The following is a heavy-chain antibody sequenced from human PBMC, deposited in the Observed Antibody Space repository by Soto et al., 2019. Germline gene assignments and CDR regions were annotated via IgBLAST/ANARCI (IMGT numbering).Heavy chain of an antibody. J-gene: IGHJ5*02. D-gene: IGHD3-3*01. CDR3: AKDLDDFWSGKTYNWFDP. CDR1: GFTFSSYG. V-gene: IGHV3-30*18. CDR2: ISYDGSNK. Sequence: QVQLVESGGGVVQPGRSLRLSCAASGFTFSSYGMHWVRQAPGKGLEWVAVISYDGSNKYYADSVKGPFTISRDNSKNTLYLQMNSLRAEDTAVYYCAKDLDDFWSGKTYNWFDPWGQGTLVTVSS.